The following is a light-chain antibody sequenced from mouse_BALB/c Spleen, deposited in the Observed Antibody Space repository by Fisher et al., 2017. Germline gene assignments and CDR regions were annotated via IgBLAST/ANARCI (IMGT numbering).Light chain of an antibody. CDR2: STS. V-gene: IGKV4-57*01. CDR3: QQRSSYPPLT. Sequence: IVMTQSPAIMSASPGEKVTITCSASSSVSYMHWFQQKPGTSPKLWIYSTSNLASGVPARFSGSGSGTSYSLTISRMEAEDAATYYCQQRSSYPPLTFGAGTKLELK. CDR1: SSVSY. J-gene: IGKJ5*01.